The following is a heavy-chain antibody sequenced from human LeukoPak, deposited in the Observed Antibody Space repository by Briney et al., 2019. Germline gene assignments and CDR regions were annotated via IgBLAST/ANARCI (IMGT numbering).Heavy chain of an antibody. D-gene: IGHD6-19*01. CDR1: GFTFSSYA. CDR3: ARGRGIAVAGPIDS. J-gene: IGHJ4*02. CDR2: ISGSGGST. V-gene: IGHV3-23*01. Sequence: GGSLRLSCAASGFTFSSYAMSWVRQAPGKGLEWVSAISGSGGSTYYADSVKGRFTISRDNSKNTLYLQMHSLRVGDTAVYYCARGRGIAVAGPIDSWGQGTLVTVSS.